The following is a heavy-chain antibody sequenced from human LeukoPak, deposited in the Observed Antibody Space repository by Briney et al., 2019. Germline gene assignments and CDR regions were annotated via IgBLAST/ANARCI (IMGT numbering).Heavy chain of an antibody. CDR1: GGTFSSYA. V-gene: IGHV1-69*04. CDR3: ARGPVLAYSPFDY. CDR2: IIPILGIA. J-gene: IGHJ4*02. D-gene: IGHD2-21*01. Sequence: SVKVSCKASGGTFSSYAISWVRQAPGQGLEWMGRIIPILGIANYAQKFQGRVTITADKSTSTAYMELSSLRSEDTAVYYCARGPVLAYSPFDYWGQGTLVTVSS.